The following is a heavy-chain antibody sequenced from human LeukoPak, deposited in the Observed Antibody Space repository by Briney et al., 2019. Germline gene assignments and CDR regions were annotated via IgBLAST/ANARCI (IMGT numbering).Heavy chain of an antibody. J-gene: IGHJ3*01. CDR3: ARYQIAAAGTGAFDV. CDR2: FSATDGSS. CDR1: GFSFSTFA. Sequence: PGGSLRLSCAASGFSFSTFAMTWVRQAPGKGLEWVSAFSATDGSSQYADSMKGRFIISRDSATNTLFLQIYSLRAEDTAVYYCARYQIAAAGTGAFDVWGQGTMVTVSS. V-gene: IGHV3-23*01. D-gene: IGHD6-13*01.